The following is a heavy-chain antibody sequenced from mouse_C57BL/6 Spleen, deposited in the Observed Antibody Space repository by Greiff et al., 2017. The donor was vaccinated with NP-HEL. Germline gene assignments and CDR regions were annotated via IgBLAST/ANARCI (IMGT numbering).Heavy chain of an antibody. J-gene: IGHJ1*03. D-gene: IGHD1-1*01. CDR3: AKVLYYYGSSHWYFDV. CDR2: IYPGDGDT. CDR1: GYAFSSSW. V-gene: IGHV1-82*01. Sequence: VQLPQSGPELVKPGASVKISCKASGYAFSSSWMNWVKQRPGKGLEWIGRIYPGDGDTNYNGKFKGKATLTADKSSSTAYMQLSSLTSEDSAVYFCAKVLYYYGSSHWYFDVWGTGTTVTVSS.